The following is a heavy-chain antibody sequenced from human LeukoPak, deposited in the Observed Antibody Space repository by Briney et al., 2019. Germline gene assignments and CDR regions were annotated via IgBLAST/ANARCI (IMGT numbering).Heavy chain of an antibody. J-gene: IGHJ5*02. CDR3: ARGGYIVVVPAAITLYNWFDP. V-gene: IGHV4-34*01. D-gene: IGHD2-2*02. CDR1: GGSFSGYY. Sequence: PSETLSLTCAVYGGSFSGYYWSWIRQPPGKGLEWIGEINHSGSTNYNPSLKSRVTISVDTSKNQFSLKLSSVTAADTAEYYCARGGYIVVVPAAITLYNWFDPWGQGTLVTVSS. CDR2: INHSGST.